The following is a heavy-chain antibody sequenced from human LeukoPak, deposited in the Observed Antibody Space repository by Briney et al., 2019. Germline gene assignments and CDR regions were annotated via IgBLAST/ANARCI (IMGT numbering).Heavy chain of an antibody. V-gene: IGHV3-74*01. CDR1: GFTFSYHW. CDR3: AKGAEYFYDSSGLIDY. D-gene: IGHD3-22*01. CDR2: IQNDGTST. J-gene: IGHJ4*02. Sequence: PGGSLRLSCAASGFTFSYHWMHWVRQVPGKGLEWVSRIQNDGTSTTYADSVKGRFTISRDNAKNTLYLQMISLRDEDTAVYFCAKGAEYFYDSSGLIDYWGQGTLVTVSS.